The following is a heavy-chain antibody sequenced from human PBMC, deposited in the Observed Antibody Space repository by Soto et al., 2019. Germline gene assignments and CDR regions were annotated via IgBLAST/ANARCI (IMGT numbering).Heavy chain of an antibody. Sequence: GASVKVSCKASGYTFTSYGISWVRQAPGQGLEWMGWISAYNGNTNYAQKLQGRVTMTTDTSTSTAYMELRSLRSDDTAAYYCARVGTYYDFWSGYYIYSSYFDYWGQGTLVTVSS. V-gene: IGHV1-18*01. J-gene: IGHJ4*02. CDR3: ARVGTYYDFWSGYYIYSSYFDY. CDR1: GYTFTSYG. D-gene: IGHD3-3*01. CDR2: ISAYNGNT.